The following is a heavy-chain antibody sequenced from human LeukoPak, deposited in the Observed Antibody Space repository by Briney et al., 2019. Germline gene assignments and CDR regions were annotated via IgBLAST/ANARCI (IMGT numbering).Heavy chain of an antibody. D-gene: IGHD3-22*01. CDR1: GGSISSYY. CDR3: ARGYYDSSGYRYYYYYMDV. CDR2: IYYSGST. J-gene: IGHJ6*03. Sequence: SEALSLTCTVSGGSISSYYWNWIRQPPGKGLEWIGYIYYSGSTNYNPSLKSRVTISVDTSKNQFSLKLSSVTAADTAVYYCARGYYDSSGYRYYYYYMDVWGKGTTVTISS. V-gene: IGHV4-59*01.